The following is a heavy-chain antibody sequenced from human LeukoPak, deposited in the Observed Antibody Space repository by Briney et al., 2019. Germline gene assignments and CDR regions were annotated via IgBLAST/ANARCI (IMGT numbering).Heavy chain of an antibody. CDR1: GGSFSGYY. V-gene: IGHV4-34*01. D-gene: IGHD2-15*01. CDR3: ARGYRWSFWLDY. Sequence: PSETLSLTCAVYGGSFSGYYWSWIRQPPGKGLEWIGEINHSGSTNYNPSLKSRVTISVDTSKNQFSLKLSSVTAADTAVYYCARGYRWSFWLDYWGQGTLVTVSS. CDR2: INHSGST. J-gene: IGHJ4*02.